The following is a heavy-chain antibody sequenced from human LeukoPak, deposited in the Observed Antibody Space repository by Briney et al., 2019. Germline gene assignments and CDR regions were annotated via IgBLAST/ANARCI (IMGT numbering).Heavy chain of an antibody. Sequence: GGSLRLSCAASGFTFSSYGMSWVRQAPGKGLEWVSAISGSGGSTYYADSVKGRFTISRDNAKNSLYLQMNSLRAEDTAVYYCARYYCSTTSCYGRYFDYWGQGTLVTVSS. D-gene: IGHD2-2*01. CDR3: ARYYCSTTSCYGRYFDY. CDR2: ISGSGGST. J-gene: IGHJ4*02. V-gene: IGHV3-23*01. CDR1: GFTFSSYG.